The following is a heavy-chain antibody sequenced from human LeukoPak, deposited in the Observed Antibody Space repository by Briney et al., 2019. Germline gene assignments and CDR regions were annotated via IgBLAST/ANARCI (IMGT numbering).Heavy chain of an antibody. V-gene: IGHV1-24*01. CDR2: FDPEDGET. CDR3: LCIVVVLEEPPQ. CDR1: GYTLTELS. J-gene: IGHJ4*02. Sequence: ASVKVSCKVSGYTLTELSMHWVRQAPGKGLEWMGGFDPEDGETIYAQKFQGRVTMTEDTSTDTAYMELSSLRSEDTAVYYCLCIVVVLEEPPQWGQGTLVTVSS. D-gene: IGHD2-15*01.